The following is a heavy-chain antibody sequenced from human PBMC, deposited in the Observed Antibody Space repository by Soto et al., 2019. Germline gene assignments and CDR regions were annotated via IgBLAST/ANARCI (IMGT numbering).Heavy chain of an antibody. J-gene: IGHJ4*02. CDR1: GFTFSSYS. CDR2: ISSSSSYI. V-gene: IGHV3-21*01. D-gene: IGHD3-10*01. CDR3: ACGSGRHGHFFDY. Sequence: NPGGSLRLSCAASGFTFSSYSMNWVRQAPGKGLEWVSSISSSSSYIYYADSVKGRFTISRDNAKNSLYLQMNSLRAEDTAVYYCACGSGRHGHFFDYWGQGTLVTVSS.